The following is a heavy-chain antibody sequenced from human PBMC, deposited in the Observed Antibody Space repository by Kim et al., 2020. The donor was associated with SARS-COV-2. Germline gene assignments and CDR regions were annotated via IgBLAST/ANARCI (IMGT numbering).Heavy chain of an antibody. V-gene: IGHV1-69*04. CDR2: IIPILGIA. Sequence: SVKVSCKASGGTFSSYAISWVRQAPGQGLEWMGRIIPILGIANYAQKFQGRVTITADKSTSTAYMELSSLRSEDTAVYYCAGSVRGGMVYAQAFLPYYYYGMDVWGQGTTVTVSS. D-gene: IGHD2-8*01. CDR1: GGTFSSYA. CDR3: AGSVRGGMVYAQAFLPYYYYGMDV. J-gene: IGHJ6*02.